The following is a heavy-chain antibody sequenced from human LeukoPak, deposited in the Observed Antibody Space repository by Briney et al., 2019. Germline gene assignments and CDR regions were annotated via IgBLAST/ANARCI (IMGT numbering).Heavy chain of an antibody. J-gene: IGHJ4*02. CDR3: ARDLKATNYYDSSGYSPDSDY. CDR1: GYTFTSYY. CDR2: INPSGGST. D-gene: IGHD3-22*01. Sequence: ASVTVSCKASGYTFTSYYMHWVRQAPGQGLEWMGIINPSGGSTSYAQKFQGRVTMTRDTSTSTVYMELSSLRSEDTAVYYCARDLKATNYYDSSGYSPDSDYWGQGTLVTVSS. V-gene: IGHV1-46*01.